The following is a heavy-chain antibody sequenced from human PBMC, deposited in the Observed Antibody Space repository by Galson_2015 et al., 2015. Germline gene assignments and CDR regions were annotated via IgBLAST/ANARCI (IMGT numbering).Heavy chain of an antibody. CDR3: ARDISYYDSGGENYYYYGMDV. CDR2: INSDGSST. Sequence: SLRLSCEASGFTFSSYWMHWVRQAPGKGLEWVSRINSDGSSTSYADYVKGRFTISRNNAKNTLYMQLSSLRAEDTAVYYCARDISYYDSGGENYYYYGMDVWGKGTTVTVSS. D-gene: IGHD3-22*01. CDR1: GFTFSSYW. V-gene: IGHV3-74*01. J-gene: IGHJ6*04.